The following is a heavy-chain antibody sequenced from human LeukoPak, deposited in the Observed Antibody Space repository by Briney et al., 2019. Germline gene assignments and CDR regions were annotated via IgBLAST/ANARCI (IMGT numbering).Heavy chain of an antibody. CDR3: AKEELYYYGSGTYYTLAPFDY. CDR1: GFTFRSYD. CDR2: ISGSGGST. D-gene: IGHD3-10*01. J-gene: IGHJ4*02. V-gene: IGHV3-23*01. Sequence: GGSLRLSCAASGFTFRSYDMSWVRQAPGKGLEWVSGISGSGGSTHYADSVKGRFTISRDNSKNTLYLQMNSLRAEDTAVYYCAKEELYYYGSGTYYTLAPFDYWGQGTLVTVSS.